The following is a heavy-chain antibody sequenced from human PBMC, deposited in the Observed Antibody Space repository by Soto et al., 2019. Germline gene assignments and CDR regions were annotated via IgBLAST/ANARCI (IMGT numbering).Heavy chain of an antibody. CDR3: ARDSIGTPSSRDWFDP. V-gene: IGHV1-69*13. J-gene: IGHJ5*02. Sequence: ASVKVSCKASGGTFSSYAISWVRQAPGQGLEWMGGIIPIFGTANYAQKFQGRVTITADESTSTAYMELNSLRSEDTAVYYCARDSIGTPSSRDWFDPWGQGTLVTVSS. D-gene: IGHD6-13*01. CDR1: GGTFSSYA. CDR2: IIPIFGTA.